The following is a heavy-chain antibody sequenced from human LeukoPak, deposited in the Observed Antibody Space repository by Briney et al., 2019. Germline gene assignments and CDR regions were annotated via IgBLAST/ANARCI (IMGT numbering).Heavy chain of an antibody. CDR2: ISWNSGSI. J-gene: IGHJ4*02. CDR1: GFTFDDYA. CDR3: ARDHYYGSGSHRFYFDY. V-gene: IGHV3-9*01. D-gene: IGHD3-10*01. Sequence: GGSLRLSCAASGFTFDDYAMHWVRQAPGKGLEWVSGISWNSGSIGYADSVKGRFTISRDNAKNSLYLQMNSLRAEDTAVYYCARDHYYGSGSHRFYFDYWGQGTLVTVSS.